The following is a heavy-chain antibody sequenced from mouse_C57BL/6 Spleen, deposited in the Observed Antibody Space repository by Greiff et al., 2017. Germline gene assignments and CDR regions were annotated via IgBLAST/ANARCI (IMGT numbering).Heavy chain of an antibody. D-gene: IGHD1-1*01. V-gene: IGHV8-12*01. CDR1: GFSLSTSAMG. Sequence: VTLKVCGPGILQSSQTLSLTCSSSGFSLSTSAMGVSWLRQPSGQGLVWLAHIYWDDDKRYNPSLKGRLTISKYTCRNQVFLEINSVDTADTATDYCARCGSSYYAMDYWGQGTSVTVSS. CDR2: IYWDDDK. CDR3: ARCGSSYYAMDY. J-gene: IGHJ4*01.